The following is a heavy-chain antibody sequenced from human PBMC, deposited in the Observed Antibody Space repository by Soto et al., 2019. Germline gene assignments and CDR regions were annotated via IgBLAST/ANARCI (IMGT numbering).Heavy chain of an antibody. J-gene: IGHJ6*02. D-gene: IGHD3-22*01. CDR3: ARDYPESSGYYYYYGMDV. V-gene: IGHV1-18*01. CDR1: GYTFTSYG. Sequence: QVQLVQSGAEVKKPGASVKVSCKASGYTFTSYGISWVRQAPGQGLEWMGWNSAYNGNTNYAQQLQGRVTMTTDTPTSTAYMELRSLRSDDTAVYYFARDYPESSGYYYYYGMDVWGQGTTVTVSS. CDR2: NSAYNGNT.